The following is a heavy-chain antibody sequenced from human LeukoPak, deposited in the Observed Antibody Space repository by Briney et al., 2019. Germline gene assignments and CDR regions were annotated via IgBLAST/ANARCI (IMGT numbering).Heavy chain of an antibody. CDR2: ISTYNGYT. CDR1: GYTFISYG. V-gene: IGHV1-18*01. Sequence: ASVKVSCNASGYTFISYGISWVRQSPGQGLEWRGWISTYNGYTNYAQKFQGRVTMTTDTSTSTAYMELRSLRSDDTAVYYCAREGYCSGGRCYVPGDSWGQGTLVTVSS. D-gene: IGHD2-15*01. CDR3: AREGYCSGGRCYVPGDS. J-gene: IGHJ4*02.